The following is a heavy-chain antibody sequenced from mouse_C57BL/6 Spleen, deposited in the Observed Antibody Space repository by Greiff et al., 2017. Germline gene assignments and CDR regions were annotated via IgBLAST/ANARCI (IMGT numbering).Heavy chain of an antibody. CDR1: GFNIKDDY. CDR3: TAYYSNWFAY. Sequence: EVLLVESGAELVRPGASVKLSCTASGFNIKDDYMHWVKQRPEQGLEWIGWIDPENGDTEYASKFQGKATITADTSSNTAYLQLSSLTSEDTAVYYCTAYYSNWFAYWGQGTLVTVSA. CDR2: IDPENGDT. J-gene: IGHJ3*01. D-gene: IGHD2-5*01. V-gene: IGHV14-4*01.